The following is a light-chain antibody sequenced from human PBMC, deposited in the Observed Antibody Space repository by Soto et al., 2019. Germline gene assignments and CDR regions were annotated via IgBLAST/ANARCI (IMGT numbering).Light chain of an antibody. Sequence: QSGLTQPASVSGSPGQSITISCTGTSSDVGGYNYVSWYQQHPGKAPKLMIYDLSNRPSGVSNRFSGSKSGNTASLTISGLQAEDEADYYCSSYTSSSTPVVFGGGTKLTVL. CDR2: DLS. CDR3: SSYTSSSTPVV. J-gene: IGLJ2*01. CDR1: SSDVGGYNY. V-gene: IGLV2-14*01.